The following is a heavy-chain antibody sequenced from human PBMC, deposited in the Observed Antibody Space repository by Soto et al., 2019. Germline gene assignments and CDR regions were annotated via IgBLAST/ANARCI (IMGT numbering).Heavy chain of an antibody. Sequence: SETLSLTFTVSGGSISGYYWSWVRQPAGKGLEWVGRIYSDGTTNYSPSLKSRVTMSLDTSKDQFSLHLNSVTAADTAVYYCSRVGCSNSKCYTRGMDVWGQGTTVTVSS. J-gene: IGHJ6*02. CDR3: SRVGCSNSKCYTRGMDV. CDR2: IYSDGTT. V-gene: IGHV4-4*07. D-gene: IGHD2-2*01. CDR1: GGSISGYY.